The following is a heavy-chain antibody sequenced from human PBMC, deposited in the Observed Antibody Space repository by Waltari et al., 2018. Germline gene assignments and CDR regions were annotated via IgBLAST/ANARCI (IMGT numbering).Heavy chain of an antibody. J-gene: IGHJ4*02. V-gene: IGHV1-69*01. CDR2: IIPIFGRA. CDR1: GGTFSTCA. CDR3: ARGFSYDTSGFYFYY. D-gene: IGHD3-22*01. Sequence: QVQLVQSAAEVKKPGSSVKVSCKASGGTFSTCAISWVRQAPGQGLEWMGGIIPIFGRANYAQNFQGRVTITADESTSTAYMDLRSLRSDDTAVYYCARGFSYDTSGFYFYYWGQGTLVTVSS.